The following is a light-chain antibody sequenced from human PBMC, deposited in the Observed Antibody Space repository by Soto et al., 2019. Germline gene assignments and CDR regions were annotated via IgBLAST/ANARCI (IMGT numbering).Light chain of an antibody. CDR1: QRISTN. J-gene: IGKJ1*01. Sequence: EIVLSQSPASLSVSPRERASLSCMASQRISTNFAWYQQKPGQAPRLLIYGASTRATDIPARFSGSGSGTEFTLTISRLEPEDFAVYYCQQYGISLWTFSQGT. V-gene: IGKV3-15*01. CDR3: QQYGISLWT. CDR2: GAS.